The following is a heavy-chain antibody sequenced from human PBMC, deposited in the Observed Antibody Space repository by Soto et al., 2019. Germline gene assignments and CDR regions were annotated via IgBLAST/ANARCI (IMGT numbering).Heavy chain of an antibody. D-gene: IGHD2-21*01. V-gene: IGHV4-34*01. CDR3: ARSIRHTLIDY. Sequence: SETLSLTCAVSGGSFSGYYWSWIRQPPGKGLEWIGEINHSGSTNYNPSLKSRVTISVDTSKNQFSLKLSSVTAADTAVYYCARSIRHTLIDYWGQGTPVTVSS. CDR2: INHSGST. J-gene: IGHJ4*02. CDR1: GGSFSGYY.